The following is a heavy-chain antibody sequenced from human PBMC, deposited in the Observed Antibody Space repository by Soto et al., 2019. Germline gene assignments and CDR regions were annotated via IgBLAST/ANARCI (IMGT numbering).Heavy chain of an antibody. CDR1: GFTFSSYA. V-gene: IGHV3-23*01. CDR3: ERIRYGSGSYYSDY. Sequence: WGSLRLSCASSGFTFSSYAMSWVRQAPGKGLEWVSSISGSGDGRSYADSVKTRLTISKDTSKNQVVLTMTNMDPVDTATYYCERIRYGSGSYYSDYWGQGTLVTVSS. D-gene: IGHD3-10*01. CDR2: ISGSGDGR. J-gene: IGHJ4*02.